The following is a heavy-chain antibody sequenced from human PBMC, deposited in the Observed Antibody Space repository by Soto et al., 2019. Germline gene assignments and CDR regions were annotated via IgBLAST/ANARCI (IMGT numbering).Heavy chain of an antibody. J-gene: IGHJ4*02. D-gene: IGHD6-19*01. CDR3: AKVSAVAGTCFDY. CDR2: ISYDGSNK. V-gene: IGHV3-30*18. Sequence: PGGSLRLSCAASGFTFSSYGMHWVRQAPGKGLEWVAVISYDGSNKYYADSVKGRFTISRDNSKNTPYLQMNSLRAEDTAVYYCAKVSAVAGTCFDYWGQGTLVTVSS. CDR1: GFTFSSYG.